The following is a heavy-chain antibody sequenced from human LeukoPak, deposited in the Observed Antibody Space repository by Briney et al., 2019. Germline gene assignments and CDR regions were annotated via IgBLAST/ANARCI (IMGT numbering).Heavy chain of an antibody. CDR3: ARYGSGRYYYYYYYMDV. Sequence: PSETLSLTCTVYGGSFSGYYWSWIRQPPGKGLEWIGEINHSGSTNYNPSLKSRVTISVDTSKNQFSLKLSSVTAADTAVYYCARYGSGRYYYYYYYMDVWGKGTTVTVSS. CDR1: GGSFSGYY. CDR2: INHSGST. D-gene: IGHD3-10*01. J-gene: IGHJ6*03. V-gene: IGHV4-34*01.